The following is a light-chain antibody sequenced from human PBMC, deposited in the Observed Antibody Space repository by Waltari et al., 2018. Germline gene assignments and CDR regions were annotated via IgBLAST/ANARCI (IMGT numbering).Light chain of an antibody. V-gene: IGKV1-9*01. CDR2: VAS. Sequence: DIQLTQSPSFLSASVGDRVTITCRASQGISSYLAWYQQKPGNAPKLLIYVASTLQSGVPSRFSGSGSGTEFTLTISSLQPEDSATYYCQQLNSYPRTFGPGTKVDIK. J-gene: IGKJ3*01. CDR3: QQLNSYPRT. CDR1: QGISSY.